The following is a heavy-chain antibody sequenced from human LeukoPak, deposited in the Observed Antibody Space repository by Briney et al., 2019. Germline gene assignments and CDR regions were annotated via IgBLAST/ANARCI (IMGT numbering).Heavy chain of an antibody. D-gene: IGHD3-3*01. CDR2: IGTAGDT. V-gene: IGHV3-13*01. J-gene: IGHJ4*02. Sequence: GGSLRLSCAASGFTFSTYDMHWVRQATGKGLEWVSGIGTAGDTYYSGSVKGRFTISRENAKNSLYLQMNSLRAGDTAVYYCARGDFWSGSSDCWGQGTLVTVSS. CDR1: GFTFSTYD. CDR3: ARGDFWSGSSDC.